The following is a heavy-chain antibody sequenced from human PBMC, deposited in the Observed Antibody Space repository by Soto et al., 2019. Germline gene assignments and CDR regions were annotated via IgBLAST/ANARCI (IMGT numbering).Heavy chain of an antibody. CDR1: GLTFSTYW. J-gene: IGHJ4*02. V-gene: IGHV3-7*01. D-gene: IGHD3-22*01. Sequence: EVQLVESGGGLVQPGESLGLSCAASGLTFSTYWMSWVRQAPGKGLEWVATIRQDGSETHFIDSVKGRFTISRDNAKNSQYLQMNSLRAEDTAVFYCVRGYNSAHCPYFFDLWGQGTLVIVSS. CDR2: IRQDGSET. CDR3: VRGYNSAHCPYFFDL.